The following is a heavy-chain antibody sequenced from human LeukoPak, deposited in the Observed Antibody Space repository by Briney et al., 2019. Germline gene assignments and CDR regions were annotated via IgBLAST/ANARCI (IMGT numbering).Heavy chain of an antibody. CDR1: GFTFSSYA. D-gene: IGHD1-26*01. J-gene: IGHJ4*02. CDR2: ISYDGSNK. V-gene: IGHV3-30*04. Sequence: GGSLRLSCAASGFTFSSYAMHWVRQAPGKGLEWMAVISYDGSNKYYADSVKGRFTISRDNSKNTLYLQMNSLRAEDTAVYYCARATPEGGATGFSHFDYWGQGTLVTVSS. CDR3: ARATPEGGATGFSHFDY.